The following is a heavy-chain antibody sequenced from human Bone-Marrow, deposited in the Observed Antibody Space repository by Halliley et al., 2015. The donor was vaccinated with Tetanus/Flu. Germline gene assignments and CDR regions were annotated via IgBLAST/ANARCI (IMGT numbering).Heavy chain of an antibody. Sequence: TLSLTCTVSGGSISGYFWSWMRQPPGRGLEWLGYMYYSGATNYNPSLQGGAPISIDTSNNQLSLNLRSGTAADTSGYYCARGGPANRRARAHDYLGQGTLVTVSS. CDR3: ARGGPANRRARAHDY. CDR1: GGSISGYF. V-gene: IGHV4-59*01. J-gene: IGHJ4*02. D-gene: IGHD6-6*01. CDR2: MYYSGAT.